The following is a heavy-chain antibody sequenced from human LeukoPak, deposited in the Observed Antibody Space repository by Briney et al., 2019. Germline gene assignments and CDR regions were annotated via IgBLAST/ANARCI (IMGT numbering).Heavy chain of an antibody. Sequence: PGGSLRLSSAASGFAFSTHTMIWVRQAPGKGLEWVSSITGTSRYIYYADSVKGRFTVSRDNAKDSLYLQMSSLRAEDTAVYYCARGGGRDYFYYYLDVWGKGTTVTVS. CDR2: ITGTSRYI. D-gene: IGHD3-16*01. CDR3: ARGGGRDYFYYYLDV. V-gene: IGHV3-21*01. CDR1: GFAFSTHT. J-gene: IGHJ6*03.